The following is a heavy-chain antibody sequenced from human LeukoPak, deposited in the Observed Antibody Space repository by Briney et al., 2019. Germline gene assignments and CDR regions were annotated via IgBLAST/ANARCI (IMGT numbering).Heavy chain of an antibody. V-gene: IGHV4-34*01. D-gene: IGHD5-24*01. J-gene: IGHJ3*02. CDR3: ARYPLQSDAFDI. Sequence: SETLSLTCAVYGGSFSGYYWSWIRQPPGKGLEWIGEINHSGSTNYNPSLKSRVTISVDTSRNQFSLKLSSVTAADTAVYYCARYPLQSDAFDIWGQGTMVTVSS. CDR1: GGSFSGYY. CDR2: INHSGST.